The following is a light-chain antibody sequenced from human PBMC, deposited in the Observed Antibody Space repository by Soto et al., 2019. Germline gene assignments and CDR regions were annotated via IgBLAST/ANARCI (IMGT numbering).Light chain of an antibody. CDR1: QSVTSNS. Sequence: EVVLTQSPGTVSLSPGERATLSCRASQSVTSNSLAWYQQTPGQAPRLLIYAASSRATGIPDRFSGSGSGTDFTLSISRLETEDFAVYYCQQYGSVVPWTFGQGTKV. J-gene: IGKJ1*01. CDR2: AAS. V-gene: IGKV3-20*01. CDR3: QQYGSVVPWT.